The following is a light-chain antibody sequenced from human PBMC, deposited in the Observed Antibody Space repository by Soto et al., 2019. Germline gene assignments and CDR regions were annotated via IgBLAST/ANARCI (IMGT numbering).Light chain of an antibody. J-gene: IGLJ2*01. CDR3: QTWGTDTLVV. V-gene: IGLV4-69*01. CDR2: VNNDGIH. Sequence: QPVLTQSPSASASLGASVKLTCTLTSGLSNYAVAWHQQQPQKGPRYLMKVNNDGIHTKGDGIPDRFSGSSSGAERYLTISSLQSEDEADYYCQTWGTDTLVVFCGGTKLTVL. CDR1: SGLSNYA.